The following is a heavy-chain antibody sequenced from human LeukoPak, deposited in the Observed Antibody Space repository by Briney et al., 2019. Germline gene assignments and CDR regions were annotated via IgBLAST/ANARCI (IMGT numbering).Heavy chain of an antibody. CDR1: GFTFSDYY. D-gene: IGHD3-10*01. Sequence: GGSLRLSCAASGFTFSDYYMSWIRQAPGKGLEWVSYISSSGSTICYADSVKGRFTISRDNAKNSLYLQMNSLRAEDTAVYYCARVRPDTMVRGVISAQIHYYGMDVWGQGTTVTVSS. J-gene: IGHJ6*02. CDR2: ISSSGSTI. CDR3: ARVRPDTMVRGVISAQIHYYGMDV. V-gene: IGHV3-11*01.